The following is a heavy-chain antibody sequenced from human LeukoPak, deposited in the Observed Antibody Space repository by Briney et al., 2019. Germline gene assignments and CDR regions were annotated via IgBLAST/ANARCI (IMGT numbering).Heavy chain of an antibody. CDR1: GFTFSSYE. CDR3: ARVNYYGSGSYYGGDY. D-gene: IGHD3-10*01. V-gene: IGHV3-66*01. J-gene: IGHJ4*02. CDR2: IYSGGST. Sequence: QSGGSLRLSCAASGFTFSSYEMNWVRQAPGKGLEWVSVIYSGGSTYYADSVKGRFTISRDNSKNTLYLQMNSLRAEDTAVYYCARVNYYGSGSYYGGDYWGQGTLVTVSS.